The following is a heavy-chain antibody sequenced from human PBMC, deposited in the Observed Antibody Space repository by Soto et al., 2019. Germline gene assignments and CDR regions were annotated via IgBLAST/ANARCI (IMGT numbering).Heavy chain of an antibody. CDR1: GYIFTGYG. J-gene: IGHJ6*02. CDR2: ISPYNGHT. V-gene: IGHV1-18*04. D-gene: IGHD2-2*01. Sequence: QAQVVQSGDEVKTPGASVKVSCKASGYIFTGYGISWVRQAPGQGLEWMGWISPYNGHTEFAQRLQGRLTLTTDTSTTTAFMELSNLRSDDTAVYYCTRDLTIVPATHPRLENYGMDVWGQGTTVIVSS. CDR3: TRDLTIVPATHPRLENYGMDV.